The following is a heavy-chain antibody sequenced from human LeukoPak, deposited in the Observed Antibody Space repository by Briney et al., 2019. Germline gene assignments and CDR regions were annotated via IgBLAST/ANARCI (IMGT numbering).Heavy chain of an antibody. CDR1: GFTFSSYW. Sequence: GRSLRLSCAASGFTFSSYWMSWVRQAPGKGLEWVANIKQDGSEKYYVDSVTGRFTISRDNAKNSLYLQMNSLRAEDAAVYYCARGPSGTLFILHAFDIWGQGTMVTVSS. J-gene: IGHJ3*02. CDR2: IKQDGSEK. D-gene: IGHD2-2*01. V-gene: IGHV3-7*01. CDR3: ARGPSGTLFILHAFDI.